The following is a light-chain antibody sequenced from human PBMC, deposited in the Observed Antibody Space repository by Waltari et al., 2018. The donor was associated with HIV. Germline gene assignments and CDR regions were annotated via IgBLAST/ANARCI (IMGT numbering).Light chain of an antibody. CDR2: GAS. CDR1: QSVSTY. Sequence: EIVLTQSPATLSLSPGERATLSCRASQSVSTYLAWYQQRPGQAPRLLIYGASNRATGIPVRFSGSGSWTDFTLTISSLEPEDFAVYYCQQRSNWLSLSFGGGTKVEIK. J-gene: IGKJ4*01. CDR3: QQRSNWLSLS. V-gene: IGKV3-11*01.